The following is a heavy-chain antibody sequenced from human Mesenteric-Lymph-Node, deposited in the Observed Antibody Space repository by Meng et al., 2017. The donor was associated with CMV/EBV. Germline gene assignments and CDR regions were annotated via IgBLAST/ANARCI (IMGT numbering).Heavy chain of an antibody. CDR2: IYSGANT. J-gene: IGHJ3*02. D-gene: IGHD2-15*01. CDR1: GFTVNSIY. Sequence: GESLKISCAASGFTVNSIYMSWVRQAPGKGLEWVSVIYSGANTYYADSVKGRFTISRDNAKNSLYLQMNSLRVEDMALYYCAKDMFERDYDAFDIWGQGTMVTVSS. CDR3: AKDMFERDYDAFDI. V-gene: IGHV3-53*05.